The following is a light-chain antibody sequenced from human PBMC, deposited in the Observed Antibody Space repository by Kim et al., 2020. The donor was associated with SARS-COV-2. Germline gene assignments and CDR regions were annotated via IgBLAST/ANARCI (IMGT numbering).Light chain of an antibody. J-gene: IGKJ1*01. CDR3: QKYDSAPWT. Sequence: ASVGDEVTITCRASQSNSNYLAWSQQKPGKAPKLLIYATSTLQSGIPSRCRGSISGTDFTLIITRLQPEDVATYYCQKYDSAPWTFGQGTKVDSK. V-gene: IGKV1-27*01. CDR1: QSNSNY. CDR2: ATS.